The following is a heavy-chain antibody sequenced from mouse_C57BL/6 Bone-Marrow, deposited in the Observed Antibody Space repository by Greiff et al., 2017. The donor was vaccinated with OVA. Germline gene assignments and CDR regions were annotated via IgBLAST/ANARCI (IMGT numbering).Heavy chain of an antibody. CDR3: ARIDFDY. CDR1: GYTFTSYW. V-gene: IGHV1-50*01. Sequence: QVQLQQPGAELVKPGASVKVSCKASGYTFTSYWMQWVKQRPGQGLEWIGEIDPSDSYTNYNQKFKGKATLTVDTSSSTAYMQLSSLTSEDSAVYYCARIDFDYWGQGTTLTVSS. CDR2: IDPSDSYT. J-gene: IGHJ2*01.